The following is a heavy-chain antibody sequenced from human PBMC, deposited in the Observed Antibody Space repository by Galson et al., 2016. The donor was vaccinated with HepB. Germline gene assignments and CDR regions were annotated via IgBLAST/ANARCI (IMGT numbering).Heavy chain of an antibody. CDR3: AKDLVSGAVPYVEYFHQ. Sequence: SLRLSCAVSGFDFSHYAMHWVRQAPGKGLEWVAYTSYDGSDAYYADSVKGRFTIFKDNYRDTLNLQMHSLRAEDTAVYYCAKDLVSGAVPYVEYFHQWGLGTLVTVSS. CDR2: TSYDGSDA. V-gene: IGHV3-30*04. J-gene: IGHJ1*01. D-gene: IGHD5/OR15-5a*01. CDR1: GFDFSHYA.